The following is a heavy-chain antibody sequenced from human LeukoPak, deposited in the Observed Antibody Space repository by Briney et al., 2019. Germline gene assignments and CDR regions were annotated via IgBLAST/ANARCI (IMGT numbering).Heavy chain of an antibody. D-gene: IGHD2-15*01. Sequence: GGSLRLSCAASGFTFSSYAMSWVRQAPGKGLEWLSAISGSGATTYYADSVKGRFTISRDNPKSTLYLEMNSLRAEDTAVYYCAKTRLRYCSGGTCFDAFDIWGQGTMVTVSS. CDR3: AKTRLRYCSGGTCFDAFDI. CDR2: ISGSGATT. CDR1: GFTFSSYA. V-gene: IGHV3-23*01. J-gene: IGHJ3*02.